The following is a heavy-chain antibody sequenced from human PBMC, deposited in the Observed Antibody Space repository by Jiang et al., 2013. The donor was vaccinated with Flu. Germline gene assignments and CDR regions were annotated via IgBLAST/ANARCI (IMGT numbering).Heavy chain of an antibody. Sequence: GLEWIGYIYYSGSTNYNPSLKSRVTISVDTSKNQFSLKLSSVTAADTAVYYCARDLFSYSGYDRYYYYYGMDVWGQGATVTVSS. V-gene: IGHV4-59*01. CDR3: ARDLFSYSGYDRYYYYYGMDV. D-gene: IGHD5-12*01. CDR2: IYYSGST. J-gene: IGHJ6*02.